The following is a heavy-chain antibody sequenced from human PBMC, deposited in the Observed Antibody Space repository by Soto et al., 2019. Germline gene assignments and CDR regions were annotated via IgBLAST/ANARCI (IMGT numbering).Heavy chain of an antibody. CDR2: IFYSGNT. CDR3: ARHLYSGDRSGSFGY. V-gene: IGHV4-39*01. D-gene: IGHD6-19*01. CDR1: DDSIGRSNYF. J-gene: IGHJ4*02. Sequence: QLQLQESGPGLVKPSETLSLTCTVSDDSIGRSNYFWGWIRQPPGKGLEWIGNIFYSGNTHYNPSLKSRVTISLDTSNHHFSLRVSSVTAADTAVYYCARHLYSGDRSGSFGYWCPGALVIVSS.